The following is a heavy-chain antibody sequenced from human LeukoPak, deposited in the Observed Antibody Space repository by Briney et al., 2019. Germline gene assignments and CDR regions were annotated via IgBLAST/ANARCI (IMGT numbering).Heavy chain of an antibody. CDR2: ISAYNGNT. CDR1: GYTFTSYG. Sequence: ASVKVSCKASGYTFTSYGISWVRQAPGQGLEWMGWISAYNGNTNYAQKLQGRVTMTTDTSTSTAYMELRSLRSDDTAVYYCARDWGESEWEPRPFDYWGQGTLVTVSS. J-gene: IGHJ4*02. D-gene: IGHD1-26*01. CDR3: ARDWGESEWEPRPFDY. V-gene: IGHV1-18*01.